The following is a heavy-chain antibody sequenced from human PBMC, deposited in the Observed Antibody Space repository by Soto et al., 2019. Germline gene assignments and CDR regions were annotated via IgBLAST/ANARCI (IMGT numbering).Heavy chain of an antibody. CDR1: GGSFSGYY. D-gene: IGHD3-10*01. J-gene: IGHJ5*02. Sequence: QVQLQQWGAGLLKPSETLSLTCAVYGGSFSGYYWSWIRQPPGKGLEWIGEINHSGSTNYNPSLKSRVTISVDTSKNQFSLKLSSVTAADTAVYYCVKTMAMVRGVKGWFDPWGQGTLVTVSS. CDR3: VKTMAMVRGVKGWFDP. CDR2: INHSGST. V-gene: IGHV4-34*01.